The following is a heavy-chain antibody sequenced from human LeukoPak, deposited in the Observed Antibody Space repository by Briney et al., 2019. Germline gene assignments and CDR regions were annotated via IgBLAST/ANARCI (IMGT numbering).Heavy chain of an antibody. CDR2: ISSSGSTI. Sequence: GGSLRLSCAASGFTVSSNYMSWVRQAPGKGLEWVSYISSSGSTIYYADSVKGRFTISRDNAKNSLYLQMNSLRAEDTAVYYCARGWRYYDSSGYYEPEGYWGQGTLVTVSS. CDR3: ARGWRYYDSSGYYEPEGY. J-gene: IGHJ4*02. CDR1: GFTVSSNY. D-gene: IGHD3-22*01. V-gene: IGHV3-11*04.